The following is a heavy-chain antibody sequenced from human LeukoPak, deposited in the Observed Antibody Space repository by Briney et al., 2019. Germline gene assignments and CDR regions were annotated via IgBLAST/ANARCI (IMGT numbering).Heavy chain of an antibody. CDR3: AKALSTMVRGVNYYYGMDV. J-gene: IGHJ6*04. Sequence: GGSLRLSCAASGFTFSSYWMSWVRQAPGKGLEWVSAISGSGGSTYYADSVKGRFTISRDNSKNTLYLQMNSLRAEDTAVYYCAKALSTMVRGVNYYYGMDVWGKGTTVTVSS. D-gene: IGHD3-10*01. V-gene: IGHV3-23*01. CDR1: GFTFSSYW. CDR2: ISGSGGST.